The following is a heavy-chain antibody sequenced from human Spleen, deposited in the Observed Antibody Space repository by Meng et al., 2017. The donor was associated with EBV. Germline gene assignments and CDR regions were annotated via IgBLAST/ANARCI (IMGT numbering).Heavy chain of an antibody. D-gene: IGHD1-1*01. CDR2: VFRTGDT. J-gene: IGHJ4*02. CDR1: GGSISTSNW. Sequence: VQLEEPGPGQVKPLGTLSLTCPVSGGSISTSNWWSWVRQSPEKGLEWIGEVFRTGDTNYNPSLKSRVTILIDKSKNQFSLKLNSVTAADTAIYFCASDGISRYFDNWGPGTLVTVPS. V-gene: IGHV4-4*02. CDR3: ASDGISRYFDN.